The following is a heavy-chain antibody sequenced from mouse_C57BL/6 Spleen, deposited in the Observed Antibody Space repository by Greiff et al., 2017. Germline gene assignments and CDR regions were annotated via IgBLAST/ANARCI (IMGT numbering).Heavy chain of an antibody. J-gene: IGHJ4*01. V-gene: IGHV7-3*01. Sequence: EVQRVESGGGLVQPGGSLSLSCAASGFIFTDYYMSWVRQPPGKALEWLGFIRNKANGYTTEYSASVKGRFTISRDNSQSILYLQMNALRAEDSATYYCARYNHYGIYAMDYWGQGTSVTVSS. CDR2: IRNKANGYTT. CDR1: GFIFTDYY. CDR3: ARYNHYGIYAMDY. D-gene: IGHD1-1*01.